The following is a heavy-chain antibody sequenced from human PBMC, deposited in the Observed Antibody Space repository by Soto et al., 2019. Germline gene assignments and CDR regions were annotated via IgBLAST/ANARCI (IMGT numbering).Heavy chain of an antibody. Sequence: QVQLVESGGGVVQPGRSLRLSCAASGFTFSSYGMHLVRQAPGKGLEWVAVISYDGSNKYYADSVTGRFTISRDHSKNTLYLQMNSLRAEDTAVYYCAKETYSGPLDYWGQGTLVTVAS. V-gene: IGHV3-30*18. D-gene: IGHD2-15*01. CDR1: GFTFSSYG. J-gene: IGHJ4*02. CDR2: ISYDGSNK. CDR3: AKETYSGPLDY.